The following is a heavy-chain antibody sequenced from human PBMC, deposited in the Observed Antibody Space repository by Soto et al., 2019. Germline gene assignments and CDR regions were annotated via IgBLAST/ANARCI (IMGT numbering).Heavy chain of an antibody. D-gene: IGHD3-22*01. J-gene: IGHJ3*02. CDR1: GFTFSSYG. Sequence: GGSLRLSCAASGFTFSSYGMHWVRQAPGKGLEWVAVIWYDGSNKYYADSVKGRFTISRDNSKNTLYLQMNSLRAEDTAVYYCARDLQYYYDSSGPDPIDAFDIWGQGTMVTVSS. V-gene: IGHV3-33*01. CDR3: ARDLQYYYDSSGPDPIDAFDI. CDR2: IWYDGSNK.